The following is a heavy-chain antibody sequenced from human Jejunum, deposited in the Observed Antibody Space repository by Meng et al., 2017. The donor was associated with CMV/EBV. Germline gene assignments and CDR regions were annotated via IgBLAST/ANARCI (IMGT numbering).Heavy chain of an antibody. CDR3: ARIPVTSDSSYNLDV. CDR1: YPFSPSA. J-gene: IGHJ6*02. V-gene: IGHV1-18*01. Sequence: YPFSPSATAWVRQAPGRGLEWMGWVSAYNGDTNYARQLHGRVTMTTDTSTTTAYMELGSLTSDDTGVYYCARIPVTSDSSYNLDVWGQGTTVTVSS. D-gene: IGHD4-17*01. CDR2: VSAYNGDT.